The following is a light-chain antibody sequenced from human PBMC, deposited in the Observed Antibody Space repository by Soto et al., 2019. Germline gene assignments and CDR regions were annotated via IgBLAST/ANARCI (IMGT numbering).Light chain of an antibody. CDR1: QDISNY. J-gene: IGKJ2*01. CDR3: QQYDNLRYT. V-gene: IGKV1-33*01. CDR2: DAS. Sequence: DIQMTQSPSSLSASVGDRVTITCQASQDISNYLNWYQQKPGKAPKLLIYDASNLETGVPSRFSGSGSGTDFTFTISSLQPEDIATYYCQQYDNLRYTFGQGTKPEIK.